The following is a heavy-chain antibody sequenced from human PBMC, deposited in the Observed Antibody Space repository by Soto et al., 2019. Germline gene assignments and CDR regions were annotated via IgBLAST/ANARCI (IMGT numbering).Heavy chain of an antibody. CDR1: GGSISGEGYY. Sequence: QVQLQESGPGLVEPSQTLSLTCTVSGGSISGEGYYWSWISHYSGRGLEWIGYIHYSGRTYYNPSLKSRVIISVDSSKTHFFLNLSSVTAADTAVYCCARAWTATAGWANWFDRWGQGTLVTVSS. CDR2: IHYSGRT. J-gene: IGHJ5*02. CDR3: ARAWTATAGWANWFDR. V-gene: IGHV4-31*03. D-gene: IGHD6-13*01.